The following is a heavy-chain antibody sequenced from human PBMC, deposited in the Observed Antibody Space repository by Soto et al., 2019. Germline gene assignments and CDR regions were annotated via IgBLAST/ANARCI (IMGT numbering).Heavy chain of an antibody. CDR1: GGSISSGGYY. Sequence: QVQLQESGPGLVKPSQTLSLTCTVSGGSISSGGYYWSWIRQHPGKGLEWIGYIYYSGSTYYNPSLMSRVTISVDTSKNQFSLQLSSVTAADTAVYYCARGYCSSTSCYLGGGGYGMDVWGQGTTVTVSS. CDR3: ARGYCSSTSCYLGGGGYGMDV. V-gene: IGHV4-31*03. J-gene: IGHJ6*02. CDR2: IYYSGST. D-gene: IGHD2-2*01.